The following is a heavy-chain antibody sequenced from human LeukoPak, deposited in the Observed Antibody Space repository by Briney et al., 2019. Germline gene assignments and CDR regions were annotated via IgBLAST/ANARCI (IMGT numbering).Heavy chain of an antibody. CDR3: ARKGNYYGSGSYYKPLDY. CDR1: GFTFTSYW. V-gene: IGHV3-74*01. CDR2: INSDGSST. J-gene: IGHJ4*02. Sequence: GGSLRLSCAASGFTFTSYWMHWLRQAPGKGLVWVSRINSDGSSTSHADSVKGRFTISRDNAKNTLYLQMNSLRAEDMAVYYCARKGNYYGSGSYYKPLDYWGQGTLVTVSS. D-gene: IGHD3-10*01.